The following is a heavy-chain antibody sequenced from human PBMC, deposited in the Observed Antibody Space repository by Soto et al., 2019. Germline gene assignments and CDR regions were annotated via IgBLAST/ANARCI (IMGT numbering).Heavy chain of an antibody. J-gene: IGHJ5*02. Sequence: EVQLVESGGGLVQPGGSLRLSCAASGFTFNSYYMSWVRQAPGEGLEWVANIKTDGSEKYYVDSVEGPFTISTDTARNSLYLQMNRLRAEDTAVYYCVRDWRDGYEHWFTHWGHGTRVNVSS. CDR1: GFTFNSYY. V-gene: IGHV3-7*03. D-gene: IGHD5-12*01. CDR3: VRDWRDGYEHWFTH. CDR2: IKTDGSEK.